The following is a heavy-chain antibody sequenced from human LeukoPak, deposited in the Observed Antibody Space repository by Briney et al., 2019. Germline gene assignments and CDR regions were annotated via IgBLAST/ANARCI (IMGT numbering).Heavy chain of an antibody. D-gene: IGHD1-26*01. Sequence: SETLSLTCTVSGGSISSYYWSWIRQPPGKGLEWIGYIYYSGSTNYNPSLKSRVTISVDTSKNQFSLKLSSVTAADTAVYYCARETTTNNWFDPWGQGTLVTVSS. V-gene: IGHV4-59*12. J-gene: IGHJ5*02. CDR2: IYYSGST. CDR1: GGSISSYY. CDR3: ARETTTNNWFDP.